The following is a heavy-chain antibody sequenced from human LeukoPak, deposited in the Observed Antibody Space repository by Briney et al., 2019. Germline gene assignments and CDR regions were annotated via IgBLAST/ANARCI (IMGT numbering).Heavy chain of an antibody. J-gene: IGHJ4*02. CDR1: GFTFSTNA. CDR3: ASASSPTLYYYDSSGYGFY. Sequence: GGSLRLSCAASGFTFSTNAMSWVRQTPGKGLEWVSSICGSGSSIHCVDSYHRDSVKGRFTISRDNSKDTLYLQMNSLRAEDTAVYYCASASSPTLYYYDSSGYGFYWGQGTLVTVSS. CDR2: ICGSGSSIHCVDS. V-gene: IGHV3-23*01. D-gene: IGHD3-22*01.